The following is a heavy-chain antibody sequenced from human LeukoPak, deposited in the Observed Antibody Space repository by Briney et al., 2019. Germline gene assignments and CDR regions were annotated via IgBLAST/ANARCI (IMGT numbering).Heavy chain of an antibody. J-gene: IGHJ3*02. Sequence: GGSLRLSCAASGFTFSSYEMNWVRQAPGKGLEWVSYISSSGSTIYYADSVEGRFTISRDNAKNSLYLQMNSLRAEDTAVYYCARDLQWTDAFDIWGQGTMVTVSS. CDR2: ISSSGSTI. V-gene: IGHV3-48*03. D-gene: IGHD6-19*01. CDR3: ARDLQWTDAFDI. CDR1: GFTFSSYE.